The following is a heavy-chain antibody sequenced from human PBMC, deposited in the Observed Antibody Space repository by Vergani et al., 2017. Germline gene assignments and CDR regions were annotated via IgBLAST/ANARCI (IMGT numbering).Heavy chain of an antibody. CDR3: ASVVITMVRGVISASANWFDP. CDR1: GFTFSNYA. Sequence: EVQLLESGGGLVQPGGSLRLSCAASGFTFSNYAMSWVRQAPGKGLEWVSAISGSGAGTYYADSVKGRFTISRDNSKTTLYLQMNSLRAEDTAVYYCASVVITMVRGVISASANWFDPWGQGTLVTVSS. CDR2: ISGSGAGT. J-gene: IGHJ5*02. D-gene: IGHD3-10*01. V-gene: IGHV3-23*01.